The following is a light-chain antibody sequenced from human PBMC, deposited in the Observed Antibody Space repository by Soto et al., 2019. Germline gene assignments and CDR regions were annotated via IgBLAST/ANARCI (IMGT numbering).Light chain of an antibody. CDR2: WAS. V-gene: IGKV4-1*01. J-gene: IGKJ2*01. Sequence: DIVMTQSPDALAASLGERATSNCKSSQSVLYSSNNKNYLAWYQQKPGQPPKLLIYWASTRESGVPDRFSGSGSGTDFTLTISSLQAEDVAVYYCQQYYSTSYTFGQGTKLEIK. CDR3: QQYYSTSYT. CDR1: QSVLYSSNNKNY.